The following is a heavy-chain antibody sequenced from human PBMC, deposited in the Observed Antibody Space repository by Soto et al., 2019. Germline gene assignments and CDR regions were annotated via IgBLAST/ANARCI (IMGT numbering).Heavy chain of an antibody. CDR3: ARNRRETGDFDY. CDR1: GYTFTTYD. J-gene: IGHJ4*02. CDR2: MNPNNGDT. D-gene: IGHD7-27*01. V-gene: IGHV1-8*02. Sequence: QVQLVQSGAEVKKPGASVKVSCKASGYTFTTYDVNWMRQATGQGPEWLGWMNPNNGDTGYAQKFRGRVTLTRDTSMNTAYMELSSLTFEDTAVYYCARNRRETGDFDYWGQGTLVTVSS.